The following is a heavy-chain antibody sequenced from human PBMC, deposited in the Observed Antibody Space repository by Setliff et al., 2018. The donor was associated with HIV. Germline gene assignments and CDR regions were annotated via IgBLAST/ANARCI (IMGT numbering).Heavy chain of an antibody. Sequence: ASVKVSCKISGYTLTELSIHWVRQAPGKWLEWMANFDPEDGETFYAQKFQGRLTMTEDTSTDTAYMELSSLRSDDTAMYYCATDPGYSSTWYSESFQHWGQGTVVTVSS. V-gene: IGHV1-24*01. D-gene: IGHD6-13*01. J-gene: IGHJ1*01. CDR2: FDPEDGET. CDR1: GYTLTELS. CDR3: ATDPGYSSTWYSESFQH.